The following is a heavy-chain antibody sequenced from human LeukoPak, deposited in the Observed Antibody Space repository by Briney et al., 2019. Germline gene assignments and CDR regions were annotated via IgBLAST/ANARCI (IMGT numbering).Heavy chain of an antibody. CDR3: ARVRRGYSRGDVAFDI. Sequence: ASVNVSCKSSGYTFTSYYMHWVRQAPGQGLEWMGIINPSGGSTSYAQKFQGRVTMTRDTSTSTVYMELSSLRSEDTAVYYCARVRRGYSRGDVAFDIWGQGTMVTVSS. V-gene: IGHV1-46*01. CDR1: GYTFTSYY. D-gene: IGHD5-18*01. J-gene: IGHJ3*02. CDR2: INPSGGST.